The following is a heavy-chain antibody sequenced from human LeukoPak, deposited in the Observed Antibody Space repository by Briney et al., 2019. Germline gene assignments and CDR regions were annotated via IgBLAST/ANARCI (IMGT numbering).Heavy chain of an antibody. Sequence: GGSLRLSCAASGFTFSSFAMHWVRQAPGKGLEWVAVKSYDGSNKYYADSVKGRFTIPRDNSENTLCLQMNSLRAEDTAVYYCAMGIAAAGPFDYWGQGTLVTVSS. CDR2: KSYDGSNK. D-gene: IGHD6-13*01. CDR3: AMGIAAAGPFDY. V-gene: IGHV3-30-3*01. CDR1: GFTFSSFA. J-gene: IGHJ4*02.